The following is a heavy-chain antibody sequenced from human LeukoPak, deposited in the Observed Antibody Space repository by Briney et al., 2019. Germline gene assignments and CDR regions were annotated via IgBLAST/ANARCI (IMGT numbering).Heavy chain of an antibody. CDR3: TTDLEEIAARAPMPPYYYYYMDV. Sequence: GGSLRLSCAASGFTFSSYAMHWVRQAPGKGLEWVAVISYDGGNKYYADSVKGRFTISRDNSKNTLYLQMNSLKTEDTAVYYCTTDLEEIAARAPMPPYYYYYMDVWGKGTTVTVSS. CDR1: GFTFSSYA. D-gene: IGHD6-6*01. CDR2: ISYDGGNK. V-gene: IGHV3-30*04. J-gene: IGHJ6*03.